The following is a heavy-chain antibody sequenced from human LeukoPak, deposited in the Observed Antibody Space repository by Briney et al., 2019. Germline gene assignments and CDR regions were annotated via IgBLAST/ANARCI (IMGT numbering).Heavy chain of an antibody. CDR2: ISSSSSTI. D-gene: IGHD6-19*01. CDR1: GFTFSSYS. V-gene: IGHV3-48*01. CDR3: ASAVAGYYFDY. J-gene: IGHJ4*02. Sequence: GGSLRLSCAASGFTFSSYSMNWVRQAPGEGLEWVSYISSSSSTIYYADSVKGRFTISRDNAKNSLYLQMNSLRAEDTAVYYCASAVAGYYFDYWGQGTLVTVSS.